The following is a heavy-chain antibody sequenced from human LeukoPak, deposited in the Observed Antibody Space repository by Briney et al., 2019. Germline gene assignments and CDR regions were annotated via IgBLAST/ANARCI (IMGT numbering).Heavy chain of an antibody. J-gene: IGHJ6*03. D-gene: IGHD3-22*01. CDR3: ARASSGYYLPYYYYYMDV. Sequence: GGSLRLSCAASGFTVSSNYMSWVRQAPGKGLEWVSVIYSGGSTYYADSVKGRFTISRDNSKNTLYLQMNSLRAEDTAVYYCARASSGYYLPYYYYYMDVWGKGTTVTISS. V-gene: IGHV3-66*01. CDR1: GFTVSSNY. CDR2: IYSGGST.